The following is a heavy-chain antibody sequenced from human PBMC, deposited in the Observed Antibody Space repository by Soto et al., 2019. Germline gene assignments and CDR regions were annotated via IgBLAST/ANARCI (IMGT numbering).Heavy chain of an antibody. V-gene: IGHV3-23*01. D-gene: IGHD3-3*01. CDR3: AKGDSYYDFILTIDY. CDR1: GFTFSSYA. CDR2: INGGGTRT. Sequence: GGSLRLSCAVSGFTFSSYAMSWVRQAPGKGLEWVSTINGGGTRTYYADSVTGRFTISRDNSKSTLYLQMNSLRAEDTAIYYCAKGDSYYDFILTIDYWGQGALVTVSS. J-gene: IGHJ4*02.